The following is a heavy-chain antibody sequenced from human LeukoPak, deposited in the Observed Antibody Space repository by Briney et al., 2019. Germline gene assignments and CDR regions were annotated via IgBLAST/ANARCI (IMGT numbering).Heavy chain of an antibody. CDR2: INHSGYT. CDR1: GVSFSNYY. D-gene: IGHD6-19*01. V-gene: IGHV4-34*01. Sequence: HPSETLSLTCAVSGVSFSNYYWSWVRQSPTKGLEWIGEINHSGYTNYNPSLKSRAPISIDTSKTQFSLMVISVPAADTGVYYCTRAVAGHPDWGQGTLVTVSS. J-gene: IGHJ4*02. CDR3: TRAVAGHPD.